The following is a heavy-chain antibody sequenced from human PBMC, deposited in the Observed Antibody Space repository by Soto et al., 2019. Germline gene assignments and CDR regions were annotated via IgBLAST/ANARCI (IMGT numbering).Heavy chain of an antibody. D-gene: IGHD2-8*01. Sequence: EVQLVESGGGLVQPGGSLRLSCAASGFTFSSYSMNWVRQAPGKGLEWVSYISSSSSTIYYADSVKGRFTISRDNAKNPLYLQMNSLRAEDTAVYYCARVYCTNGVCYTLYYYYYMDVWGKGTTVTVSS. CDR1: GFTFSSYS. J-gene: IGHJ6*03. CDR3: ARVYCTNGVCYTLYYYYYMDV. CDR2: ISSSSSTI. V-gene: IGHV3-48*01.